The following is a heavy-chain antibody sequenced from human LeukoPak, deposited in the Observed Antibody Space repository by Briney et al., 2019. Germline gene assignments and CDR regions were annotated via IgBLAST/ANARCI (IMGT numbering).Heavy chain of an antibody. CDR3: ARWVAVAGTGY. J-gene: IGHJ4*02. CDR2: ISSSSSYI. D-gene: IGHD6-19*01. Sequence: KTGGSLRLSCAASGFTFSSYSMNWVRQAPGKGLEWVSSISSSSSYIYYADSVKGRFTISRDNAKNSLYLQMNSLRAEDTAAYYCARWVAVAGTGYWGQGTLVTVSS. V-gene: IGHV3-21*01. CDR1: GFTFSSYS.